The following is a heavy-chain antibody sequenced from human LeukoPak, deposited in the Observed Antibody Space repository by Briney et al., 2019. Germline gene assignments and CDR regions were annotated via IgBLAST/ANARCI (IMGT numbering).Heavy chain of an antibody. D-gene: IGHD3-3*01. V-gene: IGHV4-39*07. CDR3: ARDLVILEWLLYPNLLDY. Sequence: PSETLSLTCTVSGGSISSSSYYWGWIRQPPGKGLEWIGNIYYSGSTYYNPSLKSRVTISLDTSKNQFSLKLSSVTAADTAVYYCARDLVILEWLLYPNLLDYWGQGTLVTVSS. J-gene: IGHJ4*02. CDR1: GGSISSSSYY. CDR2: IYYSGST.